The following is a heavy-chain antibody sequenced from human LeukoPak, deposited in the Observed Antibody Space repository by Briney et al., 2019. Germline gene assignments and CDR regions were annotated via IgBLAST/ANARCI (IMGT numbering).Heavy chain of an antibody. D-gene: IGHD1-26*01. CDR1: GASFSGYY. Sequence: PSETLSLTCAFYGASFSGYYWRWIRQPPGKGLEWIGNTYQSGSTYYNPSLKSRVTISVDTSKNQFSLKLTSVTAADTAVYYCARRGSGSSQWFFDYWGQGSLVTVSS. J-gene: IGHJ4*02. V-gene: IGHV4-34*01. CDR2: TYQSGST. CDR3: ARRGSGSSQWFFDY.